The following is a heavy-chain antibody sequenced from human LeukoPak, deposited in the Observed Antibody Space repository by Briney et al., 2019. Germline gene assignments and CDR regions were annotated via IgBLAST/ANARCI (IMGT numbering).Heavy chain of an antibody. Sequence: PGGSLRLSCAASGFTFDDYAMHWVRQAPGKGLEWVSGISWKSDSIGYADSVKGRFTISRDNAKKSLYLQMNSLRAEDTALYYCAKSNLVVLAATTFDYWGQGTLVTVSS. V-gene: IGHV3-9*01. J-gene: IGHJ4*02. CDR1: GFTFDDYA. CDR3: AKSNLVVLAATTFDY. D-gene: IGHD2-15*01. CDR2: ISWKSDSI.